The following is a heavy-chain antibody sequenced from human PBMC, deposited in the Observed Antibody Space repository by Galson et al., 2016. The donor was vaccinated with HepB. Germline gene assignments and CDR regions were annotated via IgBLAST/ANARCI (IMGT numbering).Heavy chain of an antibody. CDR2: ISGSGRST. CDR1: GFTFSSYA. J-gene: IGHJ5*02. Sequence: SLRLSCAASGFTFSSYAMSWVRQAPGEGLELVSSISGSGRSTYYADSVKGRYAISRDNSKNTLNLQMNSLRGEDTAVFYCARWSDSHGFDPWGQGTLVTVSS. CDR3: ARWSDSHGFDP. D-gene: IGHD3-3*01. V-gene: IGHV3-23*01.